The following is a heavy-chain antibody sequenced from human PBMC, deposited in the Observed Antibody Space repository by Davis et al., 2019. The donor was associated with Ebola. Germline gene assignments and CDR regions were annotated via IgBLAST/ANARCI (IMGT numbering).Heavy chain of an antibody. CDR1: GYTFTHYG. D-gene: IGHD6-6*01. V-gene: IGHV1-18*04. CDR3: ARGGDSSSPIVYYYYGMDV. Sequence: AASVKVSCKASGYTFTHYGITWVRQAPGQGLEWMGWISAYNGNTNYAQKFQGRVTMTRDTSISTAYMELSRLRSDDTAVYYCARGGDSSSPIVYYYYGMDVWGKGTTVTVSS. CDR2: ISAYNGNT. J-gene: IGHJ6*04.